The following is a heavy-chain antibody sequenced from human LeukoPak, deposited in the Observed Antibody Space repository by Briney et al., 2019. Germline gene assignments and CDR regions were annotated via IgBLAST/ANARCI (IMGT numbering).Heavy chain of an antibody. Sequence: GGSLRLSCAASGFTVSSNYMSWVRQAPGKGLEWVSVIYSGGSTYYADSVKGRFTIFRDNSKNTLYLQMNSLRAEDTAVYYCARESYDFWSGYPVGYFDYWGQGTLVTVSS. CDR3: ARESYDFWSGYPVGYFDY. CDR1: GFTVSSNY. V-gene: IGHV3-66*02. D-gene: IGHD3-3*01. J-gene: IGHJ4*02. CDR2: IYSGGST.